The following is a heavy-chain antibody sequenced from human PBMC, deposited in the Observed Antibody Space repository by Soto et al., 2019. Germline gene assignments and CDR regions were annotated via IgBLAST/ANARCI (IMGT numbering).Heavy chain of an antibody. Sequence: ASVKVSCKASGYTFTSYGISWVRQAPGQGLEWMGWISAYNGNTNYAQKLQGRVTMTTDTSTSTAYMELRSLRSDDTAVYYCALQGAYGDHDAFAIWGQGTMVTVSS. V-gene: IGHV1-18*01. D-gene: IGHD4-17*01. J-gene: IGHJ3*02. CDR1: GYTFTSYG. CDR3: ALQGAYGDHDAFAI. CDR2: ISAYNGNT.